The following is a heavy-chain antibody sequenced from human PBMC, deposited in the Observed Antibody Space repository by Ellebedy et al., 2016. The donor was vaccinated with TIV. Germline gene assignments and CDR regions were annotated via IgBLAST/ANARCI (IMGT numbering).Heavy chain of an antibody. CDR3: AREWSAFDL. D-gene: IGHD3-3*01. Sequence: GESLKISCAASGFVFSSYTMNWVRQAPGKGLEWVSFISDTSIYYADAVEGRFTISRDNAKNTLYLQMNSLRAEDTAVYYCAREWSAFDLWGQGTMVTVSS. V-gene: IGHV3-21*01. CDR1: GFVFSSYT. CDR2: ISDTSI. J-gene: IGHJ3*01.